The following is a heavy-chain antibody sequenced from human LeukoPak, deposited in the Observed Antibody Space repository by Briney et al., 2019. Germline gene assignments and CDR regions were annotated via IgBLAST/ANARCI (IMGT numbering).Heavy chain of an antibody. CDR1: GVSISSHY. Sequence: SETLSLTCIVSGVSISSHYWSWIRQPPGKGREWIGYLYDSDGSKDNPSLKSRATLSADTSKNQFSLRLSSVTAADTAVYYCATIKRGSIFGYFDFWGQGIPVTVSS. CDR3: ATIKRGSIFGYFDF. V-gene: IGHV4-59*11. J-gene: IGHJ4*02. D-gene: IGHD5-18*01. CDR2: LYDSDGS.